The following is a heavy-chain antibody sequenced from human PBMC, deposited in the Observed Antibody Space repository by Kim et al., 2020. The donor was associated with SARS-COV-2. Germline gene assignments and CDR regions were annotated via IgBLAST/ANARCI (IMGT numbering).Heavy chain of an antibody. D-gene: IGHD6-19*01. V-gene: IGHV3-23*01. CDR3: EAGEAAVARERGLALDY. J-gene: IGHJ4*02. Sequence: GGSLRLSCAASGFTFSSYAMSWVRQAPGKGLEWVSAISGSGGSTYYADSVKGRFTISRDNSKNTLYLQMNSLRAEDTAVYYCEAGEAAVARERGLALDYWGQGTLVTVSS. CDR2: ISGSGGST. CDR1: GFTFSSYA.